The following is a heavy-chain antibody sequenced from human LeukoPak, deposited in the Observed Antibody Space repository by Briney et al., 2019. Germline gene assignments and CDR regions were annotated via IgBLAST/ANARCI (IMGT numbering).Heavy chain of an antibody. V-gene: IGHV3-74*01. CDR1: EFTFSSYW. J-gene: IGHJ4*02. CDR3: ARVGSSYYDQDY. Sequence: GGSLTLSCAASEFTFSSYWMHWVRQAPGQGLVWVSRINTDGSSTTYADSVKGRFTIPRDNAKNTLYLQMNSLRAEDTAVYCWARVGSSYYDQDYWGQGTLVTVSS. D-gene: IGHD1-26*01. CDR2: INTDGSST.